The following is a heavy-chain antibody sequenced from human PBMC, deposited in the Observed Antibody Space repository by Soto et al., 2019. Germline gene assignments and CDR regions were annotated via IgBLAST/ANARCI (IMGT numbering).Heavy chain of an antibody. CDR1: GFTFSNYA. CDR2: SSGSGGST. CDR3: AKDQGSSWYEIDY. D-gene: IGHD6-13*01. V-gene: IGHV3-23*01. J-gene: IGHJ4*02. Sequence: EVQLLESGGGLVQPGGSLRLSYAASGFTFSNYAVTWVRQAPGKGLEWVSTSSGSGGSTYYADSVKGRFTISRDNAKNTLYLQMNSLRAEDTAVYYCAKDQGSSWYEIDYWGQGTLVTVAS.